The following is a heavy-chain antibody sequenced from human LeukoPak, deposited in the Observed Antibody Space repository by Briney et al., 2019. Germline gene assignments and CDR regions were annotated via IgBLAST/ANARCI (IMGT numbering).Heavy chain of an antibody. CDR2: ISYDGSNK. J-gene: IGHJ4*02. CDR3: ARASGTTVTYFDY. D-gene: IGHD4-17*01. CDR1: GFTFSSYA. V-gene: IGHV3-30*04. Sequence: GRSLRLSCAASGFTFSSYAMHWVRQAPGKGLEWVAVISYDGSNKYYADSVKGRFTISRDNSKNTLYLQMNNLRAEDTAVYYCARASGTTVTYFDYWGQGTLVTVSS.